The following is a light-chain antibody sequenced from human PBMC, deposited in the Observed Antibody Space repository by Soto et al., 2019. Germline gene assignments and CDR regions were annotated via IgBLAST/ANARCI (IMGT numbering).Light chain of an antibody. J-gene: IGKJ2*01. CDR1: QSVSSNY. Sequence: EIVLTQSPGTLSLSPGERATLSCRASQSVSSNYLAWYQQKPGQAPRLLIFGPSSRATGVPDRFSGSGSGTAVTRTIRRLEPEDFAVYYCQQCVSSLSTVGEGTELEI. CDR2: GPS. V-gene: IGKV3-20*01. CDR3: QQCVSSLST.